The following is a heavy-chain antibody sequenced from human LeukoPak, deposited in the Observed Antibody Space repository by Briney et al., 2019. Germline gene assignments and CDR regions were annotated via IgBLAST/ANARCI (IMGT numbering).Heavy chain of an antibody. CDR1: GGSISSSSYY. J-gene: IGHJ3*02. Sequence: SETLSHTCTVSGGSISSSSYYWGWIRQPPGKGLEWIGSIYYSGSTYHNPSLKSRVTISVDTSKNQFSLKLSSVTAADTAVYYCASHLGTDDAFDIWGQGTMVTVSS. CDR3: ASHLGTDDAFDI. D-gene: IGHD7-27*01. CDR2: IYYSGST. V-gene: IGHV4-39*01.